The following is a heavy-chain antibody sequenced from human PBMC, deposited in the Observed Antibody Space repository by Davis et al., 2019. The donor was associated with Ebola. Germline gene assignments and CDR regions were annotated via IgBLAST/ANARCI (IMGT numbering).Heavy chain of an antibody. CDR1: GYTFTDYW. D-gene: IGHD6-19*01. Sequence: GESLKISRKGSGYTFTDYWIGRVRQSPEKGLEWMGFIYPGDSDTRYSPSFQGQVTISADKSINTAYLQWSSLKASDTAMYYCARRDSSGWYPHNWFDPWGQGTLVTVSS. CDR3: ARRDSSGWYPHNWFDP. CDR2: IYPGDSDT. J-gene: IGHJ5*02. V-gene: IGHV5-51*01.